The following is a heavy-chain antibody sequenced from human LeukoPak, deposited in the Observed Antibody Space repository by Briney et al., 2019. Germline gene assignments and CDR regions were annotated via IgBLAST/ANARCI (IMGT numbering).Heavy chain of an antibody. CDR3: ARVVPAAIPIWFGEEDAFDI. V-gene: IGHV3-74*01. J-gene: IGHJ3*02. CDR1: GFTSSNYW. Sequence: PGGSLRLSCAASGFTSSNYWMHWVRQAPGKGLVWVSRINTDGSSTSYADSVKGRFTISRDNAKNTLYLQMNSLRAEDTAVYYCARVVPAAIPIWFGEEDAFDIWGQGTMVTVSS. CDR2: INTDGSST. D-gene: IGHD2-2*02.